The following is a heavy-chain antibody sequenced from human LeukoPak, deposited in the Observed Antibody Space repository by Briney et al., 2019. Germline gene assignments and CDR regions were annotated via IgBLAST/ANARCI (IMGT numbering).Heavy chain of an antibody. D-gene: IGHD1-1*01. CDR3: AKVREENWNVYYFDY. CDR1: GFTFSSYA. Sequence: GGSLRLSCAASGFTFSSYAMTWVRQAPGKGLQWVSAISASGGSTYYADSVKGRFTISRDNSKSTPYLQMNSLRAEDTAVHYCAKVREENWNVYYFDYWGQGTLVTVSS. V-gene: IGHV3-23*01. J-gene: IGHJ4*02. CDR2: ISASGGST.